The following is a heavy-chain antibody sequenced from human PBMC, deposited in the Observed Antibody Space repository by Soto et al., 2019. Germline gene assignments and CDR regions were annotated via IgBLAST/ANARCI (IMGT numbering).Heavy chain of an antibody. J-gene: IGHJ4*02. Sequence: QVQLVQSGAEVKKPGASVKVSCKASGYTFTSYGISWVRQAPGQGLEWMGWISAYNGNTNYAQKLQGRVTMTTDTSTSTAYMELRSLRSDDTAMYYCAREPRGITMVRGVRPLDYWGQGTLVTVSS. D-gene: IGHD3-10*01. CDR1: GYTFTSYG. CDR2: ISAYNGNT. V-gene: IGHV1-18*01. CDR3: AREPRGITMVRGVRPLDY.